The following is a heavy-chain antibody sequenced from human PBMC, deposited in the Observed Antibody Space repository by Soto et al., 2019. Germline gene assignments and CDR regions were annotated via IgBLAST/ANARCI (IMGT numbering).Heavy chain of an antibody. Sequence: SETLSLTCAVYGGSFSGYYWSWIRQPPGKGLEWIGEINHSGSTNYNPSLKSRVTISVDTSKNQFSLKLSSVTAADTAVYYCARSHSNTYDYGSGSYYKGWFDPWGQGTLVTFSS. CDR1: GGSFSGYY. V-gene: IGHV4-34*01. J-gene: IGHJ5*02. D-gene: IGHD3-10*01. CDR2: INHSGST. CDR3: ARSHSNTYDYGSGSYYKGWFDP.